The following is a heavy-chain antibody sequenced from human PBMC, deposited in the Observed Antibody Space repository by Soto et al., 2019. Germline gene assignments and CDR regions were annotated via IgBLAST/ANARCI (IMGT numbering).Heavy chain of an antibody. CDR2: IIPIFGTA. CDR3: ARDESIAVAFDI. Sequence: ASVKVSCKASGYTFTSYGISWVRQAPGQGLEWMGRIIPIFGTANYAQKFQGRVTITADESTSTAYMELSSLRSEDTAVYYCARDESIAVAFDIWGQGTMVTVSS. V-gene: IGHV1-69*13. D-gene: IGHD6-6*01. CDR1: GYTFTSYG. J-gene: IGHJ3*02.